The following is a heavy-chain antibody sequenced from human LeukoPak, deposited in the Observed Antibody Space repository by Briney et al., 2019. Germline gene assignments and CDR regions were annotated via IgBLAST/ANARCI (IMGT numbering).Heavy chain of an antibody. Sequence: PSETLSLTCAVYGGSFSGYYWSWIRQPPGKGLEWIGYIYYSGSTNYNPSLKSRVTISVDTSKNQFSLKLSSVTAADTAVYYCARDITTGFDYWGQGTLVTVSS. D-gene: IGHD3-22*01. CDR1: GGSFSGYY. CDR3: ARDITTGFDY. V-gene: IGHV4-59*01. J-gene: IGHJ4*02. CDR2: IYYSGST.